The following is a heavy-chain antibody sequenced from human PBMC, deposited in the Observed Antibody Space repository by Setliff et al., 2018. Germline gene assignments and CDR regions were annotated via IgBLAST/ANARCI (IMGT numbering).Heavy chain of an antibody. CDR3: ARGYRGYYNFWSGSQGANWFDP. Sequence: SVKVSCKASGGTFSSYAISWVRLAPGQGLEWMGGIIPIFGTANYAQKFQGRVTITADESTSTAYMELSSLRSEDTAVYYCARGYRGYYNFWSGSQGANWFDPWGQGTLVTVSS. D-gene: IGHD3-3*01. CDR2: IIPIFGTA. J-gene: IGHJ5*02. V-gene: IGHV1-69*13. CDR1: GGTFSSYA.